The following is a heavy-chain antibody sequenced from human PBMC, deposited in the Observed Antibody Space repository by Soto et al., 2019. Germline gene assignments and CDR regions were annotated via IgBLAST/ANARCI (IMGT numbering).Heavy chain of an antibody. V-gene: IGHV3-73*01. Sequence: GGSLRLSCAGSGSTFSGPAIHWVRQASGKGLEWVGRIRSKSNDYATSYATSVKGRFTISRDDSKSTAYLQMDRLETEDTAVYYCTVGVVVKAATDYWGQGT. CDR3: TVGVVVKAATDY. CDR1: GSTFSGPA. CDR2: IRSKSNDYAT. J-gene: IGHJ4*02. D-gene: IGHD2-15*01.